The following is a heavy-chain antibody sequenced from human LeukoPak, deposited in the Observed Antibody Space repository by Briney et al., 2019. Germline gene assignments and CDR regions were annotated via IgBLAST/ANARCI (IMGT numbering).Heavy chain of an antibody. D-gene: IGHD2-21*01. CDR3: ARGAYVIPYYFDY. V-gene: IGHV3-11*01. J-gene: IGHJ4*02. CDR1: GFTFSDYY. CDR2: ISNTGSTI. Sequence: PGGSLRLSCAASGFTFSDYYMSWIRQAPGKGLEWVSYISNTGSTIYYADSVKGRFTISRDNAENSLYLQMNSLRAEDTAVYYCARGAYVIPYYFDYWGQGTLVTVSS.